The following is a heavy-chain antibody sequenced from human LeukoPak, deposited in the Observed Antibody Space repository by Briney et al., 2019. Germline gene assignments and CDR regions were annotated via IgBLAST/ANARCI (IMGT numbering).Heavy chain of an antibody. Sequence: GGSLRLSCAASGFTFSSYWMHWARQAPGKGLVWVSRINSDGSSTSYADSVKGRFTIARDNGKNTLYLQMKSLRPEDTAVYYCARDVDYHVTSECFDYWGQGTLVTVSS. CDR3: ARDVDYHVTSECFDY. J-gene: IGHJ4*02. V-gene: IGHV3-74*03. CDR1: GFTFSSYW. CDR2: INSDGSST. D-gene: IGHD3-22*01.